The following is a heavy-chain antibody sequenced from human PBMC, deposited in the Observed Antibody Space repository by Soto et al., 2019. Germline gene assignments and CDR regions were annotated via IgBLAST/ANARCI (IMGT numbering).Heavy chain of an antibody. CDR2: IHSSGST. D-gene: IGHD2-2*01. CDR3: ARLVIVPAAMSDYYMDV. Sequence: QLQMEESAPGLVKPSETLSLSCTVSGVSISKSSYYWGWIRQPPGRGLEWIGSIHSSGSTSYNPSLENRVTMSVDTSKNQFSLRLNSVTAADTAVYYCARLVIVPAAMSDYYMDVWGKGATVTVSS. V-gene: IGHV4-39*01. CDR1: GVSISKSSYY. J-gene: IGHJ6*03.